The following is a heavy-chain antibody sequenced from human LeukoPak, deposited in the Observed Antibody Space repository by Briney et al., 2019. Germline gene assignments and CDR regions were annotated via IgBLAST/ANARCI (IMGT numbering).Heavy chain of an antibody. D-gene: IGHD4-17*01. CDR1: GFTFSPYA. V-gene: IGHV3-23*01. CDR3: ARSPNGDSIGAFDM. Sequence: GGCLRLSCTASGFTFSPYAMMGVPQIPGKGLEWGSAITAGSGSTLYADSVKGRFTISRDDSKHTLFLQMNSLRAEDAAVYYCARSPNGDSIGAFDMWGPGTMVTVSS. CDR2: ITAGSGST. J-gene: IGHJ3*02.